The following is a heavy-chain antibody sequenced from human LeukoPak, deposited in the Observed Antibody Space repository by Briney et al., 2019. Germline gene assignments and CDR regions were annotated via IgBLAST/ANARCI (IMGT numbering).Heavy chain of an antibody. Sequence: PSETLSLTCTVSGGSMSSYYWRWIRQPPGGGLEWIGSMYYSGSTNFNPSLKSRVTISVDTSKNQFSLKLSSVTAADTAVYYCARALLLWFGELPPFDYWGQGTLVTVSS. CDR2: MYYSGST. D-gene: IGHD3-10*01. J-gene: IGHJ4*02. CDR3: ARALLLWFGELPPFDY. V-gene: IGHV4-59*08. CDR1: GGSMSSYY.